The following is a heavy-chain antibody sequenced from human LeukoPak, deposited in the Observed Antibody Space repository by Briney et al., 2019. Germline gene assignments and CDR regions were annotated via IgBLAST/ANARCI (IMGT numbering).Heavy chain of an antibody. CDR3: SGSSGY. V-gene: IGHV3-7*04. CDR1: GLTISNYW. CDR2: TNQDGRAK. J-gene: IGHJ4*02. Sequence: GGSLRLSCKASGLTISNYWMNWVRQAPGKGLEWVANTNQDGRAKYYVDSVKGRFTISRDNAKNSVYLQMNSLRVEDTAVYYCSGSSGYWGQGTLVSVSS.